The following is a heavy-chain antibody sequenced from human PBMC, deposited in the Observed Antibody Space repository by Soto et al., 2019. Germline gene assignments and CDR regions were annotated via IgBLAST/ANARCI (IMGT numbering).Heavy chain of an antibody. J-gene: IGHJ4*02. V-gene: IGHV3-23*01. D-gene: IGHD6-13*01. CDR2: ISDSGISI. Sequence: EVQLLESGGGLVQPGGSLRLSCTASGFTFSSHAMTWVRQAPGKGLEWVSGISDSGISIYYADSVKDRLTISRDNSKNTLYLQIHTLRAEDTAVYYCAKVSSSWYAGFFDLWGQGTLVTVSS. CDR3: AKVSSSWYAGFFDL. CDR1: GFTFSSHA.